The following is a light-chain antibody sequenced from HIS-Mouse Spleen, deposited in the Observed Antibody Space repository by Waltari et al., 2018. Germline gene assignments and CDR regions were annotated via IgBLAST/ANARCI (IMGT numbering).Light chain of an antibody. CDR1: QRVLYSSNNKNY. J-gene: IGKJ3*01. V-gene: IGKV4-1*01. CDR2: WAS. Sequence: DIVMTQSPDSLAVSLGERATINCKSSQRVLYSSNNKNYLAWYQQKPGQPPKLLIYWASTRESGVPDRFSGSGSGTDFTLTISSLQAEDVAVYYCQQYYSTPPVTFGPGTKVDIK. CDR3: QQYYSTPPVT.